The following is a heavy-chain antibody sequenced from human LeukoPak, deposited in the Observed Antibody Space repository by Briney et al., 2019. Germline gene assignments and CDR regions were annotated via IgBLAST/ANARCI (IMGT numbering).Heavy chain of an antibody. D-gene: IGHD1-26*01. CDR3: ARVGATALSSFDS. CDR2: MNPNSGNT. Sequence: ASVKVSCKASGYTFTRHDINWVREATGQGLEWMGWMNPNSGNTVYAQKFQGRVTITRNTSISTAYMELSSLTSEDTAVYYCARVGATALSSFDSWANGTLVTVSS. CDR1: GYTFTRHD. J-gene: IGHJ4*01. V-gene: IGHV1-8*03.